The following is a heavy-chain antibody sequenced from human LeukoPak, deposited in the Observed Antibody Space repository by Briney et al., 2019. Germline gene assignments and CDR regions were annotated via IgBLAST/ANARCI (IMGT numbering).Heavy chain of an antibody. V-gene: IGHV1-69*13. J-gene: IGHJ4*02. CDR3: ARRDYDILTGYYSDFDY. CDR1: GYMFSNFFSSYG. Sequence: ASVKVSCKASGYMFSNFFSSYGITWVRQAPGQGLEWMGGIIPIFGTANYAQKFQGRVTITADESTSTAYMELSSLRSEDTAVYYCARRDYDILTGYYSDFDYWGQGTLVTVSS. CDR2: IIPIFGTA. D-gene: IGHD3-9*01.